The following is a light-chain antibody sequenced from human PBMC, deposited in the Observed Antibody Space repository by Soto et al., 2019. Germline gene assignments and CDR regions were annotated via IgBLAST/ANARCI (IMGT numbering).Light chain of an antibody. V-gene: IGLV2-14*01. J-gene: IGLJ1*01. Sequence: QSALTQPASVSGSPGQSITISCTGTSSDVGGYGYVSWYQQRPGKAPELLIFEVSNRPSGVSNRFSGSRSGNTASLTISGLHTEDEADYYCSSYTSTTTLHVFGTGTKLTVL. CDR1: SSDVGGYGY. CDR3: SSYTSTTTLHV. CDR2: EVS.